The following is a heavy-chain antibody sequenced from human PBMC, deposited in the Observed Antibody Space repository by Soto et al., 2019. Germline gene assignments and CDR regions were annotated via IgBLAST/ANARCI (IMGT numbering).Heavy chain of an antibody. J-gene: IGHJ4*02. V-gene: IGHV5-51*01. CDR3: GRTGGGLRQLRCIEY. CDR1: GYSFTSYW. Sequence: GESLKISCKGSGYSFTSYWIGWVSQMPGKGLEWMGIIYPGDSDTRYSPSFQGQVTISADKSISTAYLQWSRLKASDTAMYYCGRTGGGLRQLRCIEYWCQGTLLTVSS. D-gene: IGHD5-18*01. CDR2: IYPGDSDT.